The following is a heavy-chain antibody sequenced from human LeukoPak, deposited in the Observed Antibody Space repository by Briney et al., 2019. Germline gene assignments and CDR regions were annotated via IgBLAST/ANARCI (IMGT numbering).Heavy chain of an antibody. J-gene: IGHJ4*02. D-gene: IGHD6-13*01. CDR3: AKQSAGSAAWYSLHYDF. Sequence: GGSLRLSCTASEFTFSSYAMSWVRQAPGKGLEWVSGIGNSGGGTYYADSVKGRFTISRDNSKDTLYLQMNGLRAEDTAVYFCAKQSAGSAAWYSLHYDFWGQGTLVTVSS. CDR2: IGNSGGGT. CDR1: EFTFSSYA. V-gene: IGHV3-23*01.